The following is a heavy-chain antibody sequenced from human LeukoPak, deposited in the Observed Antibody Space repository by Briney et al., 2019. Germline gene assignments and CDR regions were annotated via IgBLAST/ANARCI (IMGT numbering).Heavy chain of an antibody. V-gene: IGHV3-7*01. J-gene: IGHJ4*02. CDR1: GFTFSSYW. D-gene: IGHD4-23*01. CDR2: IKQDGSEK. Sequence: PGGSLRLSCAAPGFTFSSYWMSWVRQAPGKGLEWVANIKQDGSEKYYVDSVKGRFTISRDNAKNSLYLQMNSLRAEDTAVYYCARVSSRVVTRYWGQGTLVTVSS. CDR3: ARVSSRVVTRY.